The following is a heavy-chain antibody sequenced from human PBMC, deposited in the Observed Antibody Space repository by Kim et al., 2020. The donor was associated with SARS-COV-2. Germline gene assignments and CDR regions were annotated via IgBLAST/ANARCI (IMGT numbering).Heavy chain of an antibody. D-gene: IGHD3-10*01. V-gene: IGHV3-23*01. Sequence: GGSLRLSCAASGFTFSSYAMSWVRQAPGKGLEWVSAISGSGGSTYYADSVKGRFTISRDNSKNTLYLQMNSLRAEDTAVYYCAKDPYYYGSGTSLFDYWGQGTLVTVSS. CDR2: ISGSGGST. CDR3: AKDPYYYGSGTSLFDY. CDR1: GFTFSSYA. J-gene: IGHJ4*02.